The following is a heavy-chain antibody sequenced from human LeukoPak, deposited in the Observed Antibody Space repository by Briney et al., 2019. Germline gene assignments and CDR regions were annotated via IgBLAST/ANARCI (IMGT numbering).Heavy chain of an antibody. D-gene: IGHD2-15*01. CDR3: ARGVVAATGGMDV. CDR1: GGSISSYY. V-gene: IGHV4-59*01. J-gene: IGHJ6*02. Sequence: SETLSLTCTVSGGSISSYYWSWIQQPPGKGLEWIGYIYYSGSTNYNPFLKSRVTISVDTSKNQFSLKLSSVTAADTAVYYCARGVVAATGGMDVWGQGTTVTVSS. CDR2: IYYSGST.